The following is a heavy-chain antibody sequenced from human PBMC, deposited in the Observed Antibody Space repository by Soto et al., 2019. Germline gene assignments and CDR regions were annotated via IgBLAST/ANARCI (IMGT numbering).Heavy chain of an antibody. V-gene: IGHV4-4*07. D-gene: IGHD6-19*01. CDR1: GGYISTYY. CDR3: ARETVAGTDNWFDP. J-gene: IGHJ5*02. Sequence: QVQLQESGPGLVKPSETLSLNCTVSGGYISTYYWNWIRQPAGKRLEWLGRIYTSGYTKYNPSLKSRVTMSLETSKRQFSLKLSSVTAADTALYYCARETVAGTDNWFDPWGQGILVTVSS. CDR2: IYTSGYT.